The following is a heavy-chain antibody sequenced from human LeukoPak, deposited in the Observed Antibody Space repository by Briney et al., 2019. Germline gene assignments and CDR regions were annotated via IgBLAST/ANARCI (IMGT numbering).Heavy chain of an antibody. CDR2: INPNSGGT. CDR1: GYTFTSYY. Sequence: ASVKVSCKASGYTFTSYYMHWVRQAPGRGLEWMGWINPNSGGTNYAQKFQGRVTMTRDTSISTAYMELSRLRSDDTAVYYCARGAFNYDWFDPWGQGTLVTVSS. J-gene: IGHJ5*02. V-gene: IGHV1-2*02. CDR3: ARGAFNYDWFDP. D-gene: IGHD4-11*01.